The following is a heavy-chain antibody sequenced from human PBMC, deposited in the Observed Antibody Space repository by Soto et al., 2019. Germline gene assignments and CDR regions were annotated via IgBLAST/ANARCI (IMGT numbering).Heavy chain of an antibody. Sequence: PGGSLRLSCAASGFTFSDYYMSWIRQAPGKVLEWVSYISSSSSYTNYADSVKGRFTISRDNAKNSLYLQMNSLRAEDTAVYYCARVLLGYDSSGYALYYFDYWGQGT. CDR2: ISSSSSYT. J-gene: IGHJ4*02. D-gene: IGHD3-22*01. V-gene: IGHV3-11*06. CDR1: GFTFSDYY. CDR3: ARVLLGYDSSGYALYYFDY.